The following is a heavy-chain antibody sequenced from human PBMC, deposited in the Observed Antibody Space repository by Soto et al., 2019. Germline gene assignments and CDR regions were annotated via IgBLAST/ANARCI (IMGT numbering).Heavy chain of an antibody. CDR2: ISGDGVTT. J-gene: IGHJ4*02. CDR1: GFPLSSYW. V-gene: IGHV3-74*01. D-gene: IGHD3-9*01. Sequence: EVQLVESGGDLVQRGGSLSPSGAASGFPLSSYWMHWVRHTPGKGLDWVARISGDGVTTYYADSLTGRFTVSRDNAKNTLSLQISGLRAEDTAVYYCAREYYGLLTGYYTDYWGQGTLVSVSS. CDR3: AREYYGLLTGYYTDY.